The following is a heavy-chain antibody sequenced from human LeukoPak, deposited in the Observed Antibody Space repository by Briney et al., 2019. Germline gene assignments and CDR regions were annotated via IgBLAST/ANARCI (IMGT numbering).Heavy chain of an antibody. J-gene: IGHJ4*02. D-gene: IGHD1-26*01. CDR1: GFTFSSYA. Sequence: PGGSLRLSCAASGFTFSSYAIHWVRQAPGKGLEYVSAITSNGGSTFYANSVKGRLTISRDNVRNTLYLQMGSLRAEDMGVYYCARVSSDYSGSYRLPSGLLDCWGQGTLVIVSS. V-gene: IGHV3-64*01. CDR3: ARVSSDYSGSYRLPSGLLDC. CDR2: ITSNGGST.